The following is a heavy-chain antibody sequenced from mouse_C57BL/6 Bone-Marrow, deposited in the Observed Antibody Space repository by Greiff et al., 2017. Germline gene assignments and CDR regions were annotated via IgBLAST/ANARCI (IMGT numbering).Heavy chain of an antibody. CDR3: AIFMDY. Sequence: QVQLKESGAELVRPGTSVKVSCKASGYAFTNYLIEWVKQRPGQGLEWIGVINPGSGGTNYTEKFKGKATLTADKSSSTAYMQLSSLTSEDSAVYFCAIFMDYWGQGTSVTVSS. V-gene: IGHV1-54*01. CDR2: INPGSGGT. CDR1: GYAFTNYL. J-gene: IGHJ4*01.